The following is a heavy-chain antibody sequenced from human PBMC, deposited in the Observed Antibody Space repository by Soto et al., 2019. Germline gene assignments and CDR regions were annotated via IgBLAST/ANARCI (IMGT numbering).Heavy chain of an antibody. CDR3: ANVAEVGGIGFDH. J-gene: IGHJ4*02. V-gene: IGHV3-30*18. CDR2: ISYDGSNK. Sequence: QVQLVESGGGVVQPGRSLRLSCAASGFSFSSYGMHWVRQAPGKGLEWVAVISYDGSNKYYADSVKGRFTISRDNSKNTLYLQMNSLRAEDTAVYYCANVAEVGGIGFDHWGQGTLVTVSS. CDR1: GFSFSSYG. D-gene: IGHD3-16*01.